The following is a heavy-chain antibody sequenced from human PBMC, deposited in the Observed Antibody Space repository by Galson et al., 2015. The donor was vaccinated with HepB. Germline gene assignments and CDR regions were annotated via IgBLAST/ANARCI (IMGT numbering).Heavy chain of an antibody. J-gene: IGHJ3*02. CDR3: ARERTAIGATDDFDI. CDR1: GFSLSSFG. Sequence: SLRLSCAASGFSLSSFGMHWVRQSPGQGLEWVAVIWDDGINKYYADSVKGRFTISRDDSKNTLYLQMNSLRAEDTAVYYCARERTAIGATDDFDIWGQGTMVTVSS. CDR2: IWDDGINK. D-gene: IGHD1-1*01. V-gene: IGHV3-33*01.